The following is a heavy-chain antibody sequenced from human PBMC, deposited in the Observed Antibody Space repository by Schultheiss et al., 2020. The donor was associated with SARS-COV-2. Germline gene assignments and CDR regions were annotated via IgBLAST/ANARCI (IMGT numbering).Heavy chain of an antibody. CDR1: GGSISSYY. J-gene: IGHJ6*02. CDR2: IYYSGST. Sequence: SQTLSLTCTVSGGSISSYYWSWIRQPPGKGLEWIGYIYYSGSTNYNPSLKSRVTISVDTSKNQFSLQLNSVTPEDTAVYYCARDNETYYDFWSGYYTNYYYGMDVWGQGTTVTVSS. D-gene: IGHD3-3*01. CDR3: ARDNETYYDFWSGYYTNYYYGMDV. V-gene: IGHV4-59*12.